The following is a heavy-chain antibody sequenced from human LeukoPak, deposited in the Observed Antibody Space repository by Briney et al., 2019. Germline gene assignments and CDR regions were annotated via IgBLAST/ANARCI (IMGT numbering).Heavy chain of an antibody. Sequence: ASVKVSCKASGYTFTGSYMHWVRQAPGQGLEWMGLINPNSGGTNYAQKFQGRVTMTRDTSITTAYMELSRLGSDDTAVYYCARNMVRGSPVGIYWYFDLWGRGTLVTVSS. V-gene: IGHV1-2*02. CDR2: INPNSGGT. D-gene: IGHD3-10*01. J-gene: IGHJ2*01. CDR1: GYTFTGSY. CDR3: ARNMVRGSPVGIYWYFDL.